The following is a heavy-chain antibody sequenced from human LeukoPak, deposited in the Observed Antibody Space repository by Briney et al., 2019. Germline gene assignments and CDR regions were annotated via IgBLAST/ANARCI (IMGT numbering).Heavy chain of an antibody. CDR2: ISGSGGNT. V-gene: IGHV3-23*01. Sequence: GGSLRLACAASGFTFSSYGMSWVRQTPGKRLEWVSAISGSGGNTYDADSVKGRFTISRDNSKKTLYLQMNSLRAEDTALYYCAKGSELPAAIRGNWFDSWGQGTLVTVSS. J-gene: IGHJ5*01. CDR1: GFTFSSYG. D-gene: IGHD2-2*01. CDR3: AKGSELPAAIRGNWFDS.